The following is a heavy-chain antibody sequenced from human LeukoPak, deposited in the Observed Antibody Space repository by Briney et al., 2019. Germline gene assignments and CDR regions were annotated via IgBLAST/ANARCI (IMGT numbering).Heavy chain of an antibody. CDR2: INPNSGGT. V-gene: IGHV1-2*02. J-gene: IGHJ4*02. CDR1: GYTFTGYY. Sequence: ASVKVSCKASGYTFTGYYMHWVRQAPGQGLEWMGWINPNSGGTNYAQKFLGRVTMTADTSTSTAYMELRSLTSDDTAMYYCARSGRGTYYYFDLWGQGTLVTVSS. CDR3: ARSGRGTYYYFDL. D-gene: IGHD5-12*01.